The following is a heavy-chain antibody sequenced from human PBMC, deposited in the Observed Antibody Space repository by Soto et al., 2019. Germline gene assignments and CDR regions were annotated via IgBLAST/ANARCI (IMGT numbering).Heavy chain of an antibody. V-gene: IGHV3-30-3*01. CDR1: AFTFRSYA. CDR3: ARDAIYDGSGYYGSYFDY. CDR2: ISYDGTYK. J-gene: IGHJ4*02. D-gene: IGHD3-22*01. Sequence: QVQLVESGGGVVQPGRSLRLSCAASAFTFRSYAMHWVRQAPGKGLEWVAVISYDGTYKYYADSVKGRFTISRDNSKNTLYLQMSSLSPEDTAVYYCARDAIYDGSGYYGSYFDYWGQGSLVTVSS.